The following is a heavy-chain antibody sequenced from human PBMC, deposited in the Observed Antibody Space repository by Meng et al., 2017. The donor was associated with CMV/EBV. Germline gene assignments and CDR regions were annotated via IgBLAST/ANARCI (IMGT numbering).Heavy chain of an antibody. CDR1: GGSISSGSYY. CDR3: ASVQGLGVS. D-gene: IGHD3-10*01. CDR2: IYTSGST. J-gene: IGHJ4*02. V-gene: IGHV4-61*02. Sequence: QVDLAGAGPVLVKPSQTLSLTCTVAGGSISSGSYYWSWIRQPAGKGLEWIGRIYTSGSTNYNPSLKSRVTISVDTSKNQFSLKLSSVTAADTAVYYCASVQGLGVSWGQGTLVTVSS.